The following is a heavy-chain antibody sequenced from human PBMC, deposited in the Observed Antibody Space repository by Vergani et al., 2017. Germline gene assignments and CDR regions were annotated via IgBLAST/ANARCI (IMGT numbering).Heavy chain of an antibody. J-gene: IGHJ6*03. Sequence: EVQLVESGGGLVQPGGSLRLSCAASGFTFSSYWMSWVRQAPGKGLEWVANIKQDGSEKYYVDSVKGRLTISRDNAKNSLYLQMNSLRAEDTAVYYCARDHDSSGYAVHYYYMDVWGKGTTVTVSS. D-gene: IGHD3-22*01. CDR2: IKQDGSEK. V-gene: IGHV3-7*01. CDR3: ARDHDSSGYAVHYYYMDV. CDR1: GFTFSSYW.